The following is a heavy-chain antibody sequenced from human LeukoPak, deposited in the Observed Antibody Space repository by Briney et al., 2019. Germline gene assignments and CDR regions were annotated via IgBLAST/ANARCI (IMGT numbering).Heavy chain of an antibody. CDR3: ARGEYGSGSYHIDY. CDR1: GFIFSSYG. V-gene: IGHV3-30*02. CDR2: IRYDGSNK. J-gene: IGHJ4*02. D-gene: IGHD3-10*01. Sequence: GGSLRLSCAASGFIFSSYGMHWVRQAPGKGLEWVAFIRYDGSNKYYADSVKGRFTISRDNSKNTLNLQMNSLRAEDTAVYYCARGEYGSGSYHIDYWGQGTLVTVSS.